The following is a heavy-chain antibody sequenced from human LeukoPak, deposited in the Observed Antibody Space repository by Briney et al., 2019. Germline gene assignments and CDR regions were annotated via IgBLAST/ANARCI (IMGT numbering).Heavy chain of an antibody. CDR1: GFTFSGAW. D-gene: IGHD3-10*01. Sequence: PGGSLRLSCVASGFTFSGAWMSWVRQAPGKGLEWVGRIKSKIDGGAAEYAAPVQGRFIISRDDSSDMLHLQMNTLKTEDAAVYYCTREWYGELPYWGQGTLVTVSS. CDR2: IKSKIDGGAA. V-gene: IGHV3-15*01. J-gene: IGHJ4*02. CDR3: TREWYGELPY.